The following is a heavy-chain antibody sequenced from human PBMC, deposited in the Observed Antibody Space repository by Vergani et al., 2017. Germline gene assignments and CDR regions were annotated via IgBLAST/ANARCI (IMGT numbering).Heavy chain of an antibody. J-gene: IGHJ6*02. CDR2: IRYDGSDK. Sequence: QVQLVESGGGVVQPGGSLRLSCAASGVSFSSFGMHWVRQAPGKGLEWVTFIRYDGSDKYYVDSVDGRFTISRDNSKNTLYLLVDSLRAEDTAVYYCAKGELGFCGDISCLAMDVWGQGTTVSVSS. V-gene: IGHV3-30*02. CDR1: GVSFSSFG. CDR3: AKGELGFCGDISCLAMDV. D-gene: IGHD2-15*01.